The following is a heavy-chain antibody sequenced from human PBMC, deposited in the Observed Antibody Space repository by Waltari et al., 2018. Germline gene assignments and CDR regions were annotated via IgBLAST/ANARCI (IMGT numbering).Heavy chain of an antibody. CDR1: GFPFNRFA. CDR3: AKDTTVSAFDI. V-gene: IGHV3-23*04. Sequence: EVQLVESGGGLVQPGGSLRLSWAASGFPFNRFAMTWVRQAPGKGLEWVASISANTRNTHYADSVKGRFTISRDNSKNTLYLQMNSPRADDTAVYYCAKDTTVSAFDIWGQGTVVTVSS. CDR2: ISANTRNT. J-gene: IGHJ3*02. D-gene: IGHD1-1*01.